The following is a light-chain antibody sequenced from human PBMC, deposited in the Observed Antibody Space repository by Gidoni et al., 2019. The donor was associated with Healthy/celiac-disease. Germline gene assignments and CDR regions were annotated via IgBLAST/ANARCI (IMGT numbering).Light chain of an antibody. CDR3: SSYTSSSTLVV. CDR2: DVS. Sequence: QSALTQPASVSGSPGQSIPISCPGTSCDVGGYTYVSWYQQHPGKAPKLMIYDVSNRSSGVSNRFSGSKSGNTASLTISGLQAEDEAEYYCSSYTSSSTLVVFGTGTKVTVL. J-gene: IGLJ1*01. V-gene: IGLV2-14*03. CDR1: SCDVGGYTY.